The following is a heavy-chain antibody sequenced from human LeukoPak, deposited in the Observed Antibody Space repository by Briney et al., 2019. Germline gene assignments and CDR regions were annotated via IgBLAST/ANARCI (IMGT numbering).Heavy chain of an antibody. Sequence: HGESLKISCKGSGYSFTSYWIGWVRQMPGKGLEWMGIIYPGDSNTRYSPSLQGQVTISADKSTSTAYLQWSSLKASDTAMYYCARRRGAVAPFDYWGQGTLVTVSS. J-gene: IGHJ4*02. D-gene: IGHD6-19*01. CDR2: IYPGDSNT. CDR1: GYSFTSYW. CDR3: ARRRGAVAPFDY. V-gene: IGHV5-51*01.